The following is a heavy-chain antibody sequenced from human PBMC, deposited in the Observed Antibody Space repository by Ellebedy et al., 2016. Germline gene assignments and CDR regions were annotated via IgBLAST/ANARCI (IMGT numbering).Heavy chain of an antibody. V-gene: IGHV3-23*01. J-gene: IGHJ4*02. Sequence: GESLKISXAASGFTFSSYAMSWVRQAPGKGLEWVSAISGSGGSTYYADSVKGRFTISRDNSKNTLYLQMNSLKAEDTAVYYCAKREPYGGNPYWGQGTLVTVSS. CDR1: GFTFSSYA. D-gene: IGHD4-23*01. CDR3: AKREPYGGNPY. CDR2: ISGSGGST.